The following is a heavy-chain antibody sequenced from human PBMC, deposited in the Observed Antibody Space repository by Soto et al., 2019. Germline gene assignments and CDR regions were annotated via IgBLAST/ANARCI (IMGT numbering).Heavy chain of an antibody. V-gene: IGHV1-58*01. J-gene: IGHJ4*02. Sequence: SVKVSCKAAGFTFTSSAVQWVRQARGQRLEWIGWIVVGSGNTNYAQKLQGRVTMTTDTSTSTAYMELRSLRSDDTAVYYCARRPVGHDYGDYWGRGTLVTVSS. D-gene: IGHD3-10*01. CDR2: IVVGSGNT. CDR3: ARRPVGHDYGDY. CDR1: GFTFTSSA.